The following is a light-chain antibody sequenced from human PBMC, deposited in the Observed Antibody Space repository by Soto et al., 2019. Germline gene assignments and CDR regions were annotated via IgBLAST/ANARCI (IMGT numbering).Light chain of an antibody. J-gene: IGKJ1*01. V-gene: IGKV1-39*01. Sequence: PSTLSESVGDRVTITCRASQGIRNDLGWYQQKPGKAPNLLIYTASNLESGVPSRFSGSGSGTDFTLTISSLQPEDFATYFCQQSYSRPRTFGQGTKVDI. CDR2: TAS. CDR1: QGIRND. CDR3: QQSYSRPRT.